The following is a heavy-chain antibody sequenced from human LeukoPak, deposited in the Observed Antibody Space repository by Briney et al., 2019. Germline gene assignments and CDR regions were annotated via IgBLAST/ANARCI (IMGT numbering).Heavy chain of an antibody. D-gene: IGHD4-17*01. Sequence: PSETLSLTCTVSGGSISSSSYYWGWIRQPPGKGLGWIGSIYYSGSTYYNPSLKSRVTISVDTSKNQFSLKLSSVTAADTAVYYCARRQDYVGSGLDYWGQGTLVTVSS. CDR3: ARRQDYVGSGLDY. V-gene: IGHV4-39*01. J-gene: IGHJ4*02. CDR2: IYYSGST. CDR1: GGSISSSSYY.